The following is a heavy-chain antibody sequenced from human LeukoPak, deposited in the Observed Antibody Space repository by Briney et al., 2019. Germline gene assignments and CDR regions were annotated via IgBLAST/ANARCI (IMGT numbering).Heavy chain of an antibody. D-gene: IGHD7-27*01. CDR1: GYTFTDNY. V-gene: IGHV1-2*02. J-gene: IGHJ3*01. CDR2: ICAKSGGT. CDR3: ARELGRNAFDV. Sequence: ASVKVSCKASGYTFTDNYMYWIRQAPGQGLECMGLICAKSGGTNYAQKCGGRITMTGDTSISTGYMDLSTLRSDDTAVYYCARELGRNAFDVWGQGTMVTVSS.